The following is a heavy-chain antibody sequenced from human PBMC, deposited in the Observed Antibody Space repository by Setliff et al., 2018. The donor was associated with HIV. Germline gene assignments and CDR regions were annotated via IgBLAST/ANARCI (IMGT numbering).Heavy chain of an antibody. CDR1: GESFSGYY. CDR2: INHSGST. D-gene: IGHD3-22*01. Sequence: SETLSLTCAVYGESFSGYYWSWIRQPPGEGLEWIGEINHSGSTNYNPSLKSRVTISVDSSKNQFSLKLTSLTAADTAVYYCARDPKHSSSGNLEYWGQGTLVTVSS. CDR3: ARDPKHSSSGNLEY. J-gene: IGHJ4*02. V-gene: IGHV4-34*01.